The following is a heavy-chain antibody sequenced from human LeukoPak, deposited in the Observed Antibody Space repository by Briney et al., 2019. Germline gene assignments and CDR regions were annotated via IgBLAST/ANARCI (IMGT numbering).Heavy chain of an antibody. Sequence: PGGSLRLSCAASGFTFSSYSMNWVRQAPGKGLEWVSSISSSSSYIYYADSVKGRFTISRDNSKNTLYLQMNSLRAEDTAVYHCAKTSYSSGGFFDYWGQGTLVTVSS. CDR2: ISSSSSYI. V-gene: IGHV3-21*04. CDR3: AKTSYSSGGFFDY. CDR1: GFTFSSYS. D-gene: IGHD6-19*01. J-gene: IGHJ4*02.